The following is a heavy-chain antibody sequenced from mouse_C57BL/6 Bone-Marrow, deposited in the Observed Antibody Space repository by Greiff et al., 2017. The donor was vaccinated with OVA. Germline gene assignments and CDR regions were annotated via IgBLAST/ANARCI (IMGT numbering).Heavy chain of an antibody. CDR3: ARHDYGWFAY. V-gene: IGHV3-1*01. CDR1: GYSITSGYD. J-gene: IGHJ3*01. D-gene: IGHD2-4*01. CDR2: ISYSGST. Sequence: EVMLVESGPGMVKPSQSLSLTCTVTGYSITSGYDWHWIRHFPGNKLEWMGYISYSGSTNYNPSLKSRISITHDTSKNHFFLKLNSVTTEDTATYYCARHDYGWFAYWGQGTLVTVSA.